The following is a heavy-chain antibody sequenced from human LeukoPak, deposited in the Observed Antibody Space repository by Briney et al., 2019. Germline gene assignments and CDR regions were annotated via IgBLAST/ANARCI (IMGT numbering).Heavy chain of an antibody. Sequence: SETLSLTCTVSGGSISSSSYYWGWIRQPPGKGLEWIGSIYYSGSTYYNPSLKSRVTISVDTSKNQFSLKLSSVTAADTAVYYCARLWNSFWGPVDYWGQGTLVTISS. CDR3: ARLWNSFWGPVDY. CDR2: IYYSGST. D-gene: IGHD7-27*01. J-gene: IGHJ4*02. CDR1: GGSISSSSYY. V-gene: IGHV4-39*07.